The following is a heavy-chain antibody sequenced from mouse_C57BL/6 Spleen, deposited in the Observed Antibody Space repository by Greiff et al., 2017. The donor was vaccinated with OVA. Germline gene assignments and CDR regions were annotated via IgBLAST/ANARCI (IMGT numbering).Heavy chain of an antibody. CDR2: IDPSDSYT. CDR3: ARGYGKGYYAMDY. Sequence: QVQLKQPGAELVMPGASVKLSCKASGYTFTSYWMHWVKQRPGQGLEWIGEIDPSDSYTNYNQKFKGKSTLTVDKSSSTAYMQLSSLTSEDAAVYYCARGYGKGYYAMDYWGQGTSVTVSS. CDR1: GYTFTSYW. J-gene: IGHJ4*01. V-gene: IGHV1-69*01. D-gene: IGHD2-1*01.